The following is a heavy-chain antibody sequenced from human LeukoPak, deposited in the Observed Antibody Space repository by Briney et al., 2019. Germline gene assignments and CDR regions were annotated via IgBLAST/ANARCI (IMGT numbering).Heavy chain of an antibody. CDR2: IYYSGST. J-gene: IGHJ4*02. Sequence: SETLSLTRTVSGGSISSGDYYWSWIRQPPGKGLEWIGYIYYSGSTYYNPSLKSRVTISVDTSKNQFSLKLSSVTAADTAVYYCARVRRIAAAAKVDYFDYWGQGTLVTVSS. D-gene: IGHD6-13*01. CDR1: GGSISSGDYY. CDR3: ARVRRIAAAAKVDYFDY. V-gene: IGHV4-30-4*01.